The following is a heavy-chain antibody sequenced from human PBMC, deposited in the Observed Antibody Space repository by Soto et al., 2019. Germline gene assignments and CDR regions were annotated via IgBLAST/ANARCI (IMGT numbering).Heavy chain of an antibody. CDR3: AMVDNYVPPPPQDV. J-gene: IGHJ6*02. Sequence: QVQLVQSGDEVRKPGSSVKVSCKASGYIFVNYGIAWVRQAPGQGLEWMGWISPYSGNTHYASKVQGRLTMTTDTSTAPAYGDRGSLTSDDPAVYYCAMVDNYVPPPPQDVWGQGTTVTVSS. CDR2: ISPYSGNT. D-gene: IGHD3-16*01. CDR1: GYIFVNYG. V-gene: IGHV1-18*01.